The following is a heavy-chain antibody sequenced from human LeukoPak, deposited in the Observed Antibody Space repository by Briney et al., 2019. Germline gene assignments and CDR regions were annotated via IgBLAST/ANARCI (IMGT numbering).Heavy chain of an antibody. J-gene: IGHJ6*03. D-gene: IGHD2-8*01. Sequence: ASVKVSCKASGYTFTGYYMHWVRQAPGQGLEWMGWINPDGGDTNYAQNVKGRVTMTRDTAVSTAYIEMSRLRSDDTAVYYCAREIRDCTNGVCYTNYYYYYMDVWGKGTTVTVSS. V-gene: IGHV1-2*02. CDR2: INPDGGDT. CDR1: GYTFTGYY. CDR3: AREIRDCTNGVCYTNYYYYYMDV.